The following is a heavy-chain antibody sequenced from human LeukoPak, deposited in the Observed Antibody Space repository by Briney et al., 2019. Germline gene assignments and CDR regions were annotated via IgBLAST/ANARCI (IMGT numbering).Heavy chain of an antibody. J-gene: IGHJ4*02. CDR2: ISGNSGST. V-gene: IGHV3-23*01. CDR3: AKVSAWAMVGATYFDY. Sequence: GGSLRLSCAASGFXFSGYAMSWVRQAPGKGLKWVSSISGNSGSTYYADSVRGRFTISRENSKNTVYLQMNSLRAEDTAVYYCAKVSAWAMVGATYFDYWGQGTLVAVSS. D-gene: IGHD1-26*01. CDR1: GFXFSGYA.